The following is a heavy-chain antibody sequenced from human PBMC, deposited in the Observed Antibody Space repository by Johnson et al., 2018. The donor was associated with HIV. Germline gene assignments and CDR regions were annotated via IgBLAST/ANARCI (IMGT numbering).Heavy chain of an antibody. CDR1: GFTVSSNY. Sequence: VQLVESGGGVVQPGRSLRLSCAPSGFTVSSNYMSWVRQAPGKGLEWVSAICPAGDTYYPGSVKGRFTISRENAKNSLYLQMNSLSAGDTAVYYCARQGGANDASDIWGQGTMVTVSS. J-gene: IGHJ3*02. D-gene: IGHD1-26*01. CDR2: ICPAGDT. CDR3: ARQGGANDASDI. V-gene: IGHV3-13*01.